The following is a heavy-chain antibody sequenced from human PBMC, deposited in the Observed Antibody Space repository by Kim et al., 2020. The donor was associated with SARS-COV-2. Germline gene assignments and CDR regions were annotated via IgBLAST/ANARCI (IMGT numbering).Heavy chain of an antibody. CDR1: GFTFSSYA. CDR3: ARTRGGATTGFDY. D-gene: IGHD1-26*01. Sequence: GGSLRLSCAASGFTFSSYAMHWVRQAPGKGLEWVAVISYDGSNKYYADSVKGRFTISRDNSKNTLYLQMNSLRAEDTAVYYCARTRGGATTGFDYWGQGT. CDR2: ISYDGSNK. V-gene: IGHV3-30*04. J-gene: IGHJ4*02.